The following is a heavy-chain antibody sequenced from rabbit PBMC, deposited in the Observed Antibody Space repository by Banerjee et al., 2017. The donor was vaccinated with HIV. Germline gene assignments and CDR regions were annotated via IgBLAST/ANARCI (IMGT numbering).Heavy chain of an antibody. D-gene: IGHD4-1*01. Sequence: QEQLEESGGDLVKPEGSLTLTCTASEFTISGNYYMCWVRQAPGKGLEWIACIAAGSSGSTYYASWAKGRFTISKTSWTTVTLQMTSLTAADTASYFCARDLAGVIGWNFGLWGQGTLVTVS. CDR2: IAAGSSGST. CDR1: EFTISGNYY. CDR3: ARDLAGVIGWNFGL. J-gene: IGHJ3*01. V-gene: IGHV1S45*01.